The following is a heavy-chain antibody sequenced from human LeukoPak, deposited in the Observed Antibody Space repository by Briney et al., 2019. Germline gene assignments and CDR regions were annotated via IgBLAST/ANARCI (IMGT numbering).Heavy chain of an antibody. V-gene: IGHV3-48*01. CDR1: GFTFSRDS. CDR3: AKGRGQHLIKGALLSFYYGMDV. D-gene: IGHD6-13*01. CDR2: INGGSSPI. J-gene: IGHJ6*02. Sequence: GGSLRLSCAASGFTFSRDSMNWVRQAPGKGLEWVAYINGGSSPIYYADSVRGRFTISRDNAKNSLYLQMNSLRAEDTALYYCAKGRGQHLIKGALLSFYYGMDVWGQGTTVTVSS.